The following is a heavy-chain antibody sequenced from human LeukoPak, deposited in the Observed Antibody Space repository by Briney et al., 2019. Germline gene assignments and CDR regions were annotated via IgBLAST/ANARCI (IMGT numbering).Heavy chain of an antibody. V-gene: IGHV6-1*01. CDR2: TKYRSNWYT. D-gene: IGHD1-1*01. J-gene: IGHJ4*02. CDR3: ARDLSDNWLHHFDC. Sequence: SQTLSLTCAISGDSLSNHSAAWNWIRQFPSRGLEWPGRTKYRSNWYTVYAVSVKGRIPINPHTSKNQFSLQLNSVTPEDTAVYYCARDLSDNWLHHFDCWGQGNLVTASS. CDR1: GDSLSNHSAA.